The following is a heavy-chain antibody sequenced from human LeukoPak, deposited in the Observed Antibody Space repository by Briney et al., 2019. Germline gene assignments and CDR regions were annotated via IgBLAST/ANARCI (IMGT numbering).Heavy chain of an antibody. D-gene: IGHD3-16*02. V-gene: IGHV3-48*03. J-gene: IGHJ4*01. CDR1: GFTFSSYE. Sequence: PGGSLRLSCAASGFTFSSYEMHWVRQAPGKGLEWVSYISSSGSTIYYADSVKGRFTISRDNAKNSLYLQMNSLRAEDTAVYYCARGQELYDYVWGSYRPYFDYWGQEPWSPSPQ. CDR2: ISSSGSTI. CDR3: ARGQELYDYVWGSYRPYFDY.